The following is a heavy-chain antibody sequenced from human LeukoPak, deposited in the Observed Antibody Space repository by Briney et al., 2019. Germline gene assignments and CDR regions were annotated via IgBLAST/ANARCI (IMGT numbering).Heavy chain of an antibody. CDR1: GGTFSSYA. J-gene: IGHJ4*02. Sequence: SVKVSCKASGGTFSSYAISWVRQAPGQGLEWMGGIIPIFGTANYAQKFQGRVTITADKSTSTAYMELSSQRSEDTAVYYCARQDYYGSGSYYPFDYWGQGTLVTVSS. V-gene: IGHV1-69*06. D-gene: IGHD3-10*01. CDR2: IIPIFGTA. CDR3: ARQDYYGSGSYYPFDY.